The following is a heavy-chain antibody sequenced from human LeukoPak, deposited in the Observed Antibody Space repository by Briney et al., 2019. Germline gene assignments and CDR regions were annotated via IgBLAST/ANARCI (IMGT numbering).Heavy chain of an antibody. CDR3: AKDRGGGRDAFDI. D-gene: IGHD3-10*01. V-gene: IGHV4-59*01. J-gene: IGHJ3*02. CDR1: XDSISSYA. Sequence: PSETLSLTCXXXXDSISSYAWSWIRRPPGEGLGWIGDISRSGDTNYSPSLKSRLTISVDMSKNQFSLKLRSVTAADTAVYYCAKDRGGGRDAFDIWGQGTVVTVSS. CDR2: ISRSGDT.